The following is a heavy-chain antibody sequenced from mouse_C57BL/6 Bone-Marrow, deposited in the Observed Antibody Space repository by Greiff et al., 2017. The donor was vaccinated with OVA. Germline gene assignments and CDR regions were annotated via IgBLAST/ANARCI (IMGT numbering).Heavy chain of an antibody. V-gene: IGHV5-4*01. Sequence: VQLVESGGGLVKPGGSLKLSCAASGFTFSSYAMSWVRQTPEQRLEWVATISDGGSYTYYPDNVKGRFTISRDNAKNNLYLQMSHLKSEDTAMYYCAREGSSPWFAYWAKGLWSLSLQ. CDR1: GFTFSSYA. CDR2: ISDGGSYT. D-gene: IGHD1-1*01. J-gene: IGHJ3*01. CDR3: AREGSSPWFAY.